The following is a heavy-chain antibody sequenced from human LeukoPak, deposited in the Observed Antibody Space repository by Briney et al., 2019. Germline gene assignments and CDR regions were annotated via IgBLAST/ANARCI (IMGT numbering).Heavy chain of an antibody. Sequence: GGSLRLSCAASGFTFSSYGMHWVRQAPGKGLEWVAVIWYDGSNKYYADSVKGRFTISRDNSKNTLYPQMNSLRAEDTAVYYCAVNLLLWFGESPVRFDPWGQGTLVTVSS. CDR1: GFTFSSYG. CDR2: IWYDGSNK. J-gene: IGHJ5*02. V-gene: IGHV3-33*08. CDR3: AVNLLLWFGESPVRFDP. D-gene: IGHD3-10*01.